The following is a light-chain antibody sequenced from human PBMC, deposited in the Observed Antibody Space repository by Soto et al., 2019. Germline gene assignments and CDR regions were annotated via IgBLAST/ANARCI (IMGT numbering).Light chain of an antibody. Sequence: ETVMTQSPATLSAAPGSSATLSCRSSQSVSSKLAWYQQKPGQAHRLLIYGASNRATGIPDRFSGSGSGTEFTLAISRLKSEDFAVYYCQKYNNWPPITLGQGTRLEIK. V-gene: IGKV3D-15*01. J-gene: IGKJ5*01. CDR1: QSVSSK. CDR2: GAS. CDR3: QKYNNWPPIT.